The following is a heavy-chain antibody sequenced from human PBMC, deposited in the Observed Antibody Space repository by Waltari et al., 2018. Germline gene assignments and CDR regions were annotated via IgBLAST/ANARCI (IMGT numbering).Heavy chain of an antibody. V-gene: IGHV3-23*01. D-gene: IGHD2-2*01. CDR3: ARIPTGLVKGSIDY. J-gene: IGHJ4*02. CDR1: GFSFDNYA. Sequence: EVRLLESGGDLIQPGESLRISCVASGFSFDNYAMTWVRQAPGKGLEWVSTIRGAGESTYYAATVKGRFTISRVNSRNKLYLQMGSLRAEDTAIYYCARIPTGLVKGSIDYWGQGTLVTVSS. CDR2: IRGAGEST.